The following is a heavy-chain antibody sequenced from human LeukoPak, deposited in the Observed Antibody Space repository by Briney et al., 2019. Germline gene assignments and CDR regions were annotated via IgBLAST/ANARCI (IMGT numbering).Heavy chain of an antibody. J-gene: IGHJ6*03. Sequence: SETLSLTCTVSGGSISSYYWGWIRQPPGKGLEWIGSIYTSGSTNYNPSLKSRVTMSVDTSKNQFSLKLSSVTAADTAMYYCARVRSSYYYDSSGYHYDTKGNYMDVWGKGTTVTISS. CDR1: GGSISSYY. V-gene: IGHV4-4*07. CDR2: IYTSGST. D-gene: IGHD3-22*01. CDR3: ARVRSSYYYDSSGYHYDTKGNYMDV.